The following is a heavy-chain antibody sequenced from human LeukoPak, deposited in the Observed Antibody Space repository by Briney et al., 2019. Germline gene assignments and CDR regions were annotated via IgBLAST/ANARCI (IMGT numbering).Heavy chain of an antibody. CDR1: GFAFSDYS. CDR2: SSRSGSGMGSGN. CDR3: ARDDNWGFDY. V-gene: IGHV3-21*05. D-gene: IGHD7-27*01. Sequence: GGSLRLSCAASGFAFSDYSMNWVRQAPGKGLEGVANSSRSGSGMGSGNYYSGSVKGRFTISRDNAKNSLYLQMNSLRAEDTAFYYCARDDNWGFDYWGQGALVTVSS. J-gene: IGHJ4*02.